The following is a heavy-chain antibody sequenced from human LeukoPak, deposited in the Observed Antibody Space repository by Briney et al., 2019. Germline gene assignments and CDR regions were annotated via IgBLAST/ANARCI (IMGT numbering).Heavy chain of an antibody. CDR1: GFTFSDYY. Sequence: PGGSLRLSCAASGFTFSDYYMSWIRQAPGKGLEWLSYISSGRGRSTIYYADSVKGRFSISRDNAKNILYLQMNSLRAEDTAMYYCARGRYSGTTYYFDYWGQGTLVTVSS. CDR3: ARGRYSGTTYYFDY. J-gene: IGHJ4*02. V-gene: IGHV3-11*01. CDR2: ISSGRGRSTI. D-gene: IGHD5-12*01.